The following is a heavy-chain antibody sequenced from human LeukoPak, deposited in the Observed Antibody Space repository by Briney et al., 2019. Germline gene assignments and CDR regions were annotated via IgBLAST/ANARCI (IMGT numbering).Heavy chain of an antibody. CDR3: ARVKLDYDYVWGSYRYTGDADY. J-gene: IGHJ4*02. CDR1: GYTFTIYG. V-gene: IGHV1-18*01. Sequence: GASVKVSCKASGYTFTIYGISWVRQAPGQGLEWMGWISAYNGNTNYAQKLQGRVTMTTDTSTSTAYMELRSLRSDDTAVYYCARVKLDYDYVWGSYRYTGDADYWGQGTLVTVSS. CDR2: ISAYNGNT. D-gene: IGHD3-16*02.